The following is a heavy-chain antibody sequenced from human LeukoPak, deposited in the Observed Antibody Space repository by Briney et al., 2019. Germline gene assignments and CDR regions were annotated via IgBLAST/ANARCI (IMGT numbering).Heavy chain of an antibody. J-gene: IGHJ4*02. CDR3: ARGRYFDWLLQNYYFDY. CDR2: IIPIFGTA. D-gene: IGHD3-9*01. V-gene: IGHV1-69*06. CDR1: GGTFSSYA. Sequence: ASVKVSCKGSGGTFSSYAISWVRQAPGQGLEWMGGIIPIFGTANYAQKFQGRVTITADKSTSTAYMELSSLRSEDTAVYYCARGRYFDWLLQNYYFDYWGQGTLVTVSS.